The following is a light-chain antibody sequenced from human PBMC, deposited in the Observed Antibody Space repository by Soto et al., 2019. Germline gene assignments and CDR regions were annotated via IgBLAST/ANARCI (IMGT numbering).Light chain of an antibody. CDR2: DAS. Sequence: EIVLTQSPATLSLSPGERATLSCRASQSVSSYLAWYQQKPGQAPRLLIYDASNRATGIPARFSGSGSGTDFTLTISSLEPEDFAVYYCQQRSNWTPYTFGQGTKVDIK. J-gene: IGKJ2*01. V-gene: IGKV3-11*01. CDR3: QQRSNWTPYT. CDR1: QSVSSY.